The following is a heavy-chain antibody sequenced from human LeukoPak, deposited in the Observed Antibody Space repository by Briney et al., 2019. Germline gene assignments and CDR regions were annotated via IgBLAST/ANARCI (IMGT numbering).Heavy chain of an antibody. CDR1: GFALSTYE. Sequence: GGSLRLSCEGSGFALSTYEMNWVRQAPGKGLEWVAYISTIAAEKYADSVKRRFTISRDNAKNTVYLQMNSLRAEDTAVYYCAREFLVYSSYGFDYWGQGAQVAVSS. D-gene: IGHD2-8*01. CDR2: ISTIAAE. J-gene: IGHJ4*02. V-gene: IGHV3-48*03. CDR3: AREFLVYSSYGFDY.